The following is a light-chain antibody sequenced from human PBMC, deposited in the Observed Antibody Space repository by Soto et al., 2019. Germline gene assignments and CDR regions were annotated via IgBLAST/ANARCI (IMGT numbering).Light chain of an antibody. J-gene: IGKJ4*01. V-gene: IGKV1-5*03. CDR2: EAS. CDR1: QSISTW. Sequence: DIQMTQSPSTLSASVGDRVTITCRASQSISTWLAWYQQKSGKAPKLLIYEASSLGSGVPSRFSGSGSGTEFTLTISSLQPDDFAVYYCQQYGSSPLTFGGGTKVDIK. CDR3: QQYGSSPLT.